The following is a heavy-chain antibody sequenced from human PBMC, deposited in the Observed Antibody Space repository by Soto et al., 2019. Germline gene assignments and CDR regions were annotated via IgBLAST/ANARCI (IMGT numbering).Heavy chain of an antibody. CDR1: GFNFRNYG. D-gene: IGHD6-19*01. CDR2: IWFDGNNK. CDR3: AREGMNAVTDY. V-gene: IGHV3-33*01. Sequence: QVQLVESGGGVVQPGRSLRLSCAASGFNFRNYGMHWVRQAPGKGLEWVAAIWFDGNNKYYADSVKGRFTISRDNSENTLYMQMNSLRAEDTAAYYCAREGMNAVTDYWGHGTLVTVSS. J-gene: IGHJ4*01.